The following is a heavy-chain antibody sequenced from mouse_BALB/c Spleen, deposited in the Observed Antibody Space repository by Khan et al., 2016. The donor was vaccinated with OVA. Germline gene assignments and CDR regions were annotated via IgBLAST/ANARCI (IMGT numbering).Heavy chain of an antibody. CDR3: TRHGYVAWFTY. V-gene: IGHV1-31*01. J-gene: IGHJ3*01. Sequence: EVQLVESGPELMKPGASVKISCKASGYSFTSYYIHWVIQSHGKSLECIGYIHPFSGDTTYHQKFKGSATLTVDKSSSTAYIPLSNLTSEDSAVYYGTRHGYVAWFTYWVQGTLVTGSA. CDR1: GYSFTSYY. CDR2: IHPFSGDT. D-gene: IGHD2-2*01.